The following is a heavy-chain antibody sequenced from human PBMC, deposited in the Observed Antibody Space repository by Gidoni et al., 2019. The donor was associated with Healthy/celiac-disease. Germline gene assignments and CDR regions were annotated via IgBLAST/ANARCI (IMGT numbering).Heavy chain of an antibody. J-gene: IGHJ4*02. CDR1: GFTFSSYS. Sequence: VQLVESGGGLVKPGGTLRLFCAASGFTFSSYSMNCVGQAPGKGLEGVSSISSSSSYIYYADSVKGRFTISRDNAKNSLYLQMNSRRAKDTAVYYCARVLSDYAPDYWGQGTLVTVSS. CDR3: ARVLSDYAPDY. V-gene: IGHV3-21*01. CDR2: ISSSSSYI. D-gene: IGHD4-17*01.